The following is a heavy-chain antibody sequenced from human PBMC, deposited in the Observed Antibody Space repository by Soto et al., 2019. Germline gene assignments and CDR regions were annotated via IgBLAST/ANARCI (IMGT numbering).Heavy chain of an antibody. V-gene: IGHV1-69*01. CDR2: IIPIPGTA. CDR1: GGTFSSYA. CDR3: ARSQGSSTSLEIYYYYYYGMDV. D-gene: IGHD2-2*01. Sequence: QVQLVQSGAEVKKPGSSVKVSCKASGGTFSSYAISWVRQAPGQGLEWMGGIIPIPGTANYAQKFQGRVTITADESTSTAYMELISLRSEDTAVYYWARSQGSSTSLEIYYYYYYGMDVWGQGTTVTVSS. J-gene: IGHJ6*02.